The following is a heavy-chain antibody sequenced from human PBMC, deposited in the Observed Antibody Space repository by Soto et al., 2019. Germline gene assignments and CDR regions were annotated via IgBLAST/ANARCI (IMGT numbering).Heavy chain of an antibody. CDR1: GFTFSSYA. V-gene: IGHV3-30-3*01. J-gene: IGHJ3*02. D-gene: IGHD6-13*01. Sequence: GGSLRLSCAASGFTFSSYAMHWVRQAPGKGLEWVAVISYDGSNKYYADSVKGRFTISRDNSKNTLYLQMNSLRAEDTAVYYCAREGSSWYETADAFDIWGQGTMVTVSS. CDR2: ISYDGSNK. CDR3: AREGSSWYETADAFDI.